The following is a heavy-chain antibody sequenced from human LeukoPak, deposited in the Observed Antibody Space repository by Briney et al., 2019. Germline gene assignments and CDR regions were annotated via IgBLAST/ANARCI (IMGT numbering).Heavy chain of an antibody. J-gene: IGHJ2*01. CDR3: ARYYGSGSHWYFDL. CDR2: ISSSSSYI. V-gene: IGHV3-21*01. Sequence: PGGSLRLSCAASGFTFSSYSMNWVRQAPGKGLEWVSSISSSSSYIYYADSVKGRFTISRDNAKNSLYLQMNSLRAEDTAVYHCARYYGSGSHWYFDLWGRGTLVTVSS. D-gene: IGHD3-10*01. CDR1: GFTFSSYS.